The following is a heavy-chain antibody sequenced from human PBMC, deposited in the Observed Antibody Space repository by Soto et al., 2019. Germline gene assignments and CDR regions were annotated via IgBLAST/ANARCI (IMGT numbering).Heavy chain of an antibody. V-gene: IGHV3-74*01. Sequence: GGSLRLSCPASGFSFSSYWMHWVRQAPGKGLVWVSRINRNGSSTSYADSVKRRFTIARDNAKNTLYLEMNRLRGEDTAVYYCASLLLGYCSSTSCYGWGQGTLVTVSS. CDR1: GFSFSSYW. CDR3: ASLLLGYCSSTSCYG. D-gene: IGHD2-2*01. J-gene: IGHJ4*02. CDR2: INRNGSST.